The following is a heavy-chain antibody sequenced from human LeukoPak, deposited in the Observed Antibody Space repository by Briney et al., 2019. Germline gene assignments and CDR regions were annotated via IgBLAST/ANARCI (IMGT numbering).Heavy chain of an antibody. CDR2: IYYSGST. CDR1: GGSISSGGYY. CDR3: ARERGVGYCSSTSCSQAGGLDY. D-gene: IGHD2-2*01. V-gene: IGHV4-31*11. Sequence: SQTLSLTCAVSGGSISSGGYYWSWIRQHPGKGLEWIGYIYYSGSTYYNPSLKSRVTISVDTSKNQFSLKLSSVTAADTAVYYCARERGVGYCSSTSCSQAGGLDYWGQGTLVTVSS. J-gene: IGHJ4*02.